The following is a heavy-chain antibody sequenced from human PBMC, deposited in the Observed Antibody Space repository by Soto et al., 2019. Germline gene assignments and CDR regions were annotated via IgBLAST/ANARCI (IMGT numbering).Heavy chain of an antibody. Sequence: GGSLRLSCAASGFTFSSYWMSWVRQAPGKGLEWVANIKQDGSEKYYVDSVKGRFTISRDNAKNSLYLQMNSLRAEDTAVYYCARCYYDSSGYYYPFDYWGQGTLVTVS. CDR3: ARCYYDSSGYYYPFDY. J-gene: IGHJ4*02. CDR1: GFTFSSYW. CDR2: IKQDGSEK. V-gene: IGHV3-7*01. D-gene: IGHD3-22*01.